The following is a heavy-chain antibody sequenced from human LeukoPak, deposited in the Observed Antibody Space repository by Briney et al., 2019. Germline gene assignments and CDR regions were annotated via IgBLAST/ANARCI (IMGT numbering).Heavy chain of an antibody. J-gene: IGHJ5*02. Sequence: SETLSLTCAVYGGSFSGYYWSWIRQPPGKGLEWIGEIYHSGSTKYNPSLKSRVTISVDTSKNQFSLKLSSVTAADTAVYYCARQLRQWLVNWFDPWGQGTLVTVSS. D-gene: IGHD6-19*01. CDR3: ARQLRQWLVNWFDP. CDR2: IYHSGST. V-gene: IGHV4-34*01. CDR1: GGSFSGYY.